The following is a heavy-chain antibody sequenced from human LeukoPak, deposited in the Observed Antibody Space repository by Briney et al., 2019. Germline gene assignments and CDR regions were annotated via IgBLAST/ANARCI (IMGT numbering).Heavy chain of an antibody. V-gene: IGHV5-51*01. Sequence: GESLKISCTGSGYSFSNYWIGWVRQMPGKGLEWMGIVYPGDSDSRYSPSFQGQVTFSADKSISTAYLQWSSLKASDTAMYYCARQGTGDSFDIWGQGTMVTVSS. D-gene: IGHD1-1*01. CDR3: ARQGTGDSFDI. J-gene: IGHJ3*02. CDR2: VYPGDSDS. CDR1: GYSFSNYW.